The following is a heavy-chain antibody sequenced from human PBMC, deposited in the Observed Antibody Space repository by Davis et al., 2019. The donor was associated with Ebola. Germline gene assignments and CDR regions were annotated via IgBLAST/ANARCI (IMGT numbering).Heavy chain of an antibody. CDR1: GFTFSSYW. V-gene: IGHV3-7*03. CDR2: IKEDGSEK. Sequence: GESLKISCAASGFTFSSYWMNWVRQAPGKGLEWVANIKEDGSEKYYVDSVKGRFTISRDTARNSVHLQMDSLRAEDTAIYYCARGPLTALDYWGQGTLVTVSS. D-gene: IGHD3-9*01. CDR3: ARGPLTALDY. J-gene: IGHJ4*02.